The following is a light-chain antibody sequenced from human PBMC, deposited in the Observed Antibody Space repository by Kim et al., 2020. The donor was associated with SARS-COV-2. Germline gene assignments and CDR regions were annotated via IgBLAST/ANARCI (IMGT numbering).Light chain of an antibody. CDR3: QHYSRFPYT. CDR2: LAS. V-gene: IGKV1-5*03. Sequence: SASVGDRVTITCRASESIGTLLAWYQRKPGRAPSLLIYLASTLESGVPSRFRGTGSGTEFSLSITGLQPDNFATYYCQHYSRFPYTFGQGAKLEI. CDR1: ESIGTL. J-gene: IGKJ2*01.